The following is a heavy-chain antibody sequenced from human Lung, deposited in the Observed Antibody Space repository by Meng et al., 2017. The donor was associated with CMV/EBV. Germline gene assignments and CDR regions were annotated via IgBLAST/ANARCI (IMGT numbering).Heavy chain of an antibody. V-gene: IGHV1-2*06. J-gene: IGHJ4*01. D-gene: IGHD6-19*01. CDR1: GYSFSGFY. CDR2: VNPISDDT. Sequence: VQLVQSGAELKRPGASGKISCQASGYSFSGFYLNWARQAPGHGLEWLGRVNPISDDTHLAQKFEGRITVTRGATINTAFMELTRLRPDDTAVYYCAKSSDNGWSSWGPGTLVTVSS. CDR3: AKSSDNGWSS.